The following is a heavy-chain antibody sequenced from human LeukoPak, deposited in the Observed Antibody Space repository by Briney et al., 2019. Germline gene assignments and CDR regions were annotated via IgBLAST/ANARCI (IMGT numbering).Heavy chain of an antibody. CDR1: GYTFTSYD. V-gene: IGHV1-8*03. CDR2: MNPNSGNT. J-gene: IGHJ4*02. CDR3: ARVGSGGSCYSFDY. D-gene: IGHD2-15*01. Sequence: ASVKVSCKASGYTFTSYDINWVRQATGQGLEWMGWMNPNSGNTGYAQKFQGRVTTTRNTSISTAYMELSSLRSEDTAVDYCARVGSGGSCYSFDYWGQGTLVTVSS.